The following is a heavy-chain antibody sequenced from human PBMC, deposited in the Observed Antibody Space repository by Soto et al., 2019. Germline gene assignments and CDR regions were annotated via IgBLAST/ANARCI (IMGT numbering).Heavy chain of an antibody. CDR1: GGSFSGYY. Sequence: PSETLSLTCAVYGGSFSGYYWSWIRQPPGKGLEWIGEINHSGSTNCNPSLKSRVTISVDTSKNQFSLKLSSVTAADTTVYYCARGGRGYSYGLDYYYGMDVWGQGTTVTVSS. CDR2: INHSGST. D-gene: IGHD5-18*01. V-gene: IGHV4-34*01. CDR3: ARGGRGYSYGLDYYYGMDV. J-gene: IGHJ6*02.